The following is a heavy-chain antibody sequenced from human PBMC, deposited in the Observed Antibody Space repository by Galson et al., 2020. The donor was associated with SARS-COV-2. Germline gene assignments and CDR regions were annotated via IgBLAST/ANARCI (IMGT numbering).Heavy chain of an antibody. Sequence: ASETLSLTCIVSGASIKSSAYFWGWVRQPPGKGLEWMGSIYYSGRTDYDPALKSRVTISLDTSSNQFSLRLRSVTAADTATYYCARGGLRGSENYYKMFPLVWGQGSLVTVSS. CDR2: IYYSGRT. CDR3: ARGGLRGSENYYKMFPLV. CDR1: GASIKSSAYF. J-gene: IGHJ4*02. D-gene: IGHD3-10*01. V-gene: IGHV4-39*07.